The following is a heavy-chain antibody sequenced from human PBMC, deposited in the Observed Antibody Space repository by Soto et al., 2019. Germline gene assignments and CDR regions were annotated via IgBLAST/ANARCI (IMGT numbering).Heavy chain of an antibody. V-gene: IGHV1-18*04. D-gene: IGHD1-26*01. CDR3: ARDHPLGVGATKDYYHGMDV. CDR2: ISAYNGNT. J-gene: IGHJ6*02. CDR1: GYNFTRYG. Sequence: ASVKVSCMASGYNFTRYGISWVRQARGRGLEWKGWISAYNGNTNNAQKRQGRVTMATDTSTSTAYVEPRSLRSDCTAVYYCARDHPLGVGATKDYYHGMDVWGQGTTVTVSS.